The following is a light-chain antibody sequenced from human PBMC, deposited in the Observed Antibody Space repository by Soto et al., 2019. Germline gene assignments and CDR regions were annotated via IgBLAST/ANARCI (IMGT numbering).Light chain of an antibody. CDR2: DAS. CDR1: QSISTY. V-gene: IGKV1-39*01. J-gene: IGKJ1*01. CDR3: QQIYTSPWT. Sequence: DIQMTQSPSSLSASVGDRVTITCRASQSISTYLSWYQQKPGKAPNLLIFDASSLQSGVPSRFSGSGSGTDFTLTTGSLQPEDFATYYCQQIYTSPWTFGQGTKVEIK.